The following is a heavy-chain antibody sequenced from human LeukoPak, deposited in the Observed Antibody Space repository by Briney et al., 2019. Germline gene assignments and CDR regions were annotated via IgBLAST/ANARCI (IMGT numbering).Heavy chain of an antibody. D-gene: IGHD4-17*01. CDR3: ARLSLTYGDYEYYYYYGMDV. V-gene: IGHV1-69*01. CDR2: IIPIFGTA. J-gene: IGHJ6*02. CDR1: GGTFSSYA. Sequence: SVKVSCKASGGTFSSYAISWVRQAPGQGLEWMGGIIPIFGTANYAQKFQGRVTITADESTSTAYMELSSLRFEDTAVYYCARLSLTYGDYEYYYYYGMDVWGQGTTVTVSS.